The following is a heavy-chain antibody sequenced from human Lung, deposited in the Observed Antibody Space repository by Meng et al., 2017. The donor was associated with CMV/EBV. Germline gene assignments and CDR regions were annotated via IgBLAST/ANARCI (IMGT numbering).Heavy chain of an antibody. V-gene: IGHV4-34*01. D-gene: IGHD2-2*01. CDR1: GGSLNGYY. CDR2: INYSGTT. J-gene: IGHJ4*02. Sequence: SQTXSLTXXVYGGSLNGYYWSWIRQPPGKGLEWIAEINYSGTTNYSPSLKSRVTISLHSSKNQFSLNLNSVTAADTAVYYCARAYCSSTSCPEGYWGQGSLVTVSS. CDR3: ARAYCSSTSCPEGY.